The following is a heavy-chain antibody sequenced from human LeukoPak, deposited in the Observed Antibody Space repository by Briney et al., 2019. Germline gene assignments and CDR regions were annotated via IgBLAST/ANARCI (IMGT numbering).Heavy chain of an antibody. V-gene: IGHV4-39*07. CDR3: ARESYYDSSGYSHDAFDI. CDR1: GGSISSSSYY. CDR2: IYYSGNT. J-gene: IGHJ3*02. Sequence: SETLSLTCTVSGGSISSSSYYWAWIRQPPGKGLEWIGSIYYSGNTYYKSSLKSRVTIAVDTSKNQFSLKLNSVTAADTAVYYCARESYYDSSGYSHDAFDIWGQGTMVTVSS. D-gene: IGHD3-22*01.